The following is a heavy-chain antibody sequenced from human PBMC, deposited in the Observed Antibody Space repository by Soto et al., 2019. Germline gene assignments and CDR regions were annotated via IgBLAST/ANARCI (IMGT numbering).Heavy chain of an antibody. D-gene: IGHD5-12*01. CDR2: ISPDGSDV. Sequence: WGSLRFSCVSSVFPLTNYWMSWVRQTPGKGLMWVSRISPDGSDVCYADSVEGRFTVSRDNAKNTLYLQMHSLRAEDTAMYYCACWGHIVPVATSDFDRWGQGTMVTVSS. J-gene: IGHJ4*02. V-gene: IGHV3-74*01. CDR3: ACWGHIVPVATSDFDR. CDR1: VFPLTNYW.